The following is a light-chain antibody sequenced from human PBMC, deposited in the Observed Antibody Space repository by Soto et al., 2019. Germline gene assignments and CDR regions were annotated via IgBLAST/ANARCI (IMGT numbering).Light chain of an antibody. V-gene: IGKV1-9*01. CDR2: AAS. CDR3: QQSYSFSKT. Sequence: IQWSRAPSSLSASVSYRVTITCRASQGISSYLSWYQQKPGKAPKLLIYAASTLQSGVPSRFSGSGSGTEFTLTISSLQPDDSASYYCQQSYSFSKTFGRGTKV. CDR1: QGISSY. J-gene: IGKJ1*01.